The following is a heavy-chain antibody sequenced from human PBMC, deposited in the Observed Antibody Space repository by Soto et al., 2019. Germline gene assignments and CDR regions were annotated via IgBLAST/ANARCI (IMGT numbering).Heavy chain of an antibody. Sequence: QVQLVQSGAEVKKPGASVKVSCKASGYTFSSYGISWVRQAPGQGLEWMGWISAYNGNTNYAQKFQGRVTMTTDTYTSTANIELRSLRADDTAVYYCAREGGSYSFDYWGQGTRVTVSS. CDR3: AREGGSYSFDY. D-gene: IGHD1-26*01. CDR2: ISAYNGNT. CDR1: GYTFSSYG. V-gene: IGHV1-18*01. J-gene: IGHJ4*02.